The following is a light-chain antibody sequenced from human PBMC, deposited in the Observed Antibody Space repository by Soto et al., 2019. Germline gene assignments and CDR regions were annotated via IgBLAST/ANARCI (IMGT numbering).Light chain of an antibody. Sequence: EIVMTQSPATLSVSPGERATLSCRASQSVTSKVAWYQQKPGQAPRLLIYGAATRATGIPARFSGSGSGTEFTLTISSLQSEDLADYYCHQYNNWPPGTFGQGTKVEIK. V-gene: IGKV3-15*01. J-gene: IGKJ1*01. CDR3: HQYNNWPPGT. CDR1: QSVTSK. CDR2: GAA.